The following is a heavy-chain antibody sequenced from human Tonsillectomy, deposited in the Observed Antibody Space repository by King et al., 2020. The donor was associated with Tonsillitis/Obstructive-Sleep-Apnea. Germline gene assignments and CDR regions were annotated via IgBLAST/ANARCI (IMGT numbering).Heavy chain of an antibody. CDR2: ISSSSSYT. Sequence: VQLVESGGGLVKPGGSLRLSCAASGFTFSDYYMSWIRQAPGKGLEWVSYISSSSSYTNYADSVKGRFTISRDNAKNSLYLQMNSLRAADTAVYYCARAAYDFWSGSLYYFDYWGQGTLVTVSS. CDR3: ARAAYDFWSGSLYYFDY. V-gene: IGHV3-11*05. CDR1: GFTFSDYY. D-gene: IGHD3-3*01. J-gene: IGHJ4*02.